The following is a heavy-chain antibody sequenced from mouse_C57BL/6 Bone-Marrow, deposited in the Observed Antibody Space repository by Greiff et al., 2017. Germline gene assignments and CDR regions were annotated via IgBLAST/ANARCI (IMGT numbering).Heavy chain of an antibody. D-gene: IGHD1-1*01. CDR3: AREGTTLPWYFDV. CDR2: IDPSDSYT. J-gene: IGHJ1*03. V-gene: IGHV1-50*01. Sequence: QVQLQQPGAELVKPGASVKLSCKASGYTFTSYWMQWVKQRPGQGLGWIGEIDPSDSYTNYNQKFKGKATLTVDTSSSTAYMQLSSLTSEDSAVYYCAREGTTLPWYFDVWGTGTTVTVSS. CDR1: GYTFTSYW.